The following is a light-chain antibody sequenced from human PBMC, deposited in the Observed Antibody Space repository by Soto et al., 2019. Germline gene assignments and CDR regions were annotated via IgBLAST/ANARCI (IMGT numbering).Light chain of an antibody. Sequence: QSALTQPPSVSAAPGQKVTISCSGSSSNIANNYVSWYQHLPGAAPKLLIYDNNKRPSGTPDRFSGSKSGTSATLGITGLQTGDEADYYCGTWDSSLSTGVFGGGTKLTVL. J-gene: IGLJ2*01. CDR3: GTWDSSLSTGV. CDR2: DNN. CDR1: SSNIANNY. V-gene: IGLV1-51*01.